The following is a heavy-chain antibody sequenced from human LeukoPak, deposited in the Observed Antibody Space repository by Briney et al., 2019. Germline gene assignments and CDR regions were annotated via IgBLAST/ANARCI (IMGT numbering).Heavy chain of an antibody. D-gene: IGHD6-13*01. CDR1: GGSISSYY. J-gene: IGHJ4*02. V-gene: IGHV4-59*08. Sequence: PSETLSLTCTVSGGSISSYYWSWIRQPPGKGLEWIGYIYYSGSTNYNPSLKSRVTISVDTSKNQFSLKLSSVTAADTAVYYCARVGAAAGEVDYWGQGTLVTVSS. CDR3: ARVGAAAGEVDY. CDR2: IYYSGST.